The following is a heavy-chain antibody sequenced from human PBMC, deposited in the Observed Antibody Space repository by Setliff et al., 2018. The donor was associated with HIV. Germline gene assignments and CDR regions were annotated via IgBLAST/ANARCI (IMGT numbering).Heavy chain of an antibody. J-gene: IGHJ4*02. CDR2: IYYSGST. D-gene: IGHD3-22*01. V-gene: IGHV4-59*11. CDR1: GGSISSHY. Sequence: SETLSLTCTVSGGSISSHYWSWIRQPPGKGLEWIGGIYYSGSTNYNPSLKSRVTLTLDTSKNQFSLKLSSVTAADTAVFYCARLTTTYYYDSSAYYHPVWGQGTLVTVSS. CDR3: ARLTTTYYYDSSAYYHPV.